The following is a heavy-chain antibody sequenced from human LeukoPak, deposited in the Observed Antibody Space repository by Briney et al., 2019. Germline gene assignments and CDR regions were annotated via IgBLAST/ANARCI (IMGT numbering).Heavy chain of an antibody. CDR1: GGSISSYY. CDR2: IYYSGST. Sequence: PSETLTLTCTVSGGSISSYYWSWLRQPPGKGLEWIGYIYYSGSTNYNPSLKRRVTISLGPSQNQFSLTLSSLASPDHAVFSLSRGGYYYDSSGLFDYWGQGTLVTVSS. CDR3: SRGGYYYDSSGLFDY. J-gene: IGHJ4*02. V-gene: IGHV4-59*01. D-gene: IGHD3-22*01.